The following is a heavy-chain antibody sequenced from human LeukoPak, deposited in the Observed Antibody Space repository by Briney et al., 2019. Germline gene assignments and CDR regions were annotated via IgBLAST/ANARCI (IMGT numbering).Heavy chain of an antibody. CDR1: GYTFTGYY. D-gene: IGHD5-12*01. CDR2: INPNSGGT. V-gene: IGHV1-2*02. Sequence: ASVKVSYKASGYTFTGYYMHWVRQAPGQGLEWMGWINPNSGGTNYAQKFQGRVTMTRDTSISTAYMELSRLRSDDTAVYYCARDRVATIPPNWFDPWGQGTLVTVSS. J-gene: IGHJ5*02. CDR3: ARDRVATIPPNWFDP.